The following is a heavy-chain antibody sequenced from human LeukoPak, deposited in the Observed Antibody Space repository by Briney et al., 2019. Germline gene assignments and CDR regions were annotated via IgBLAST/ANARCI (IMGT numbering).Heavy chain of an antibody. CDR2: INPKKGGT. Sequence: ASLKGSCKASGYTFTAYEMHWVRQAPGQGLEYVGWINPKKGGTNSVQNFQGRVTMTWDTSVSTVYMELSRLRSDDTAVYYCAREEDCGTARCSNDHWGQGTLVTVSS. V-gene: IGHV1-2*02. CDR3: AREEDCGTARCSNDH. J-gene: IGHJ4*02. D-gene: IGHD1-1*01. CDR1: GYTFTAYE.